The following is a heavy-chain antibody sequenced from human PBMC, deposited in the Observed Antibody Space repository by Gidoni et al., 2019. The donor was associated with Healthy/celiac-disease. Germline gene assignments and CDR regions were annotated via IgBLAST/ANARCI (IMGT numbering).Heavy chain of an antibody. CDR2: IYYSGST. Sequence: QLQLQESGPGLVTPSETLSLTCTVSGGSISSSSYSWGWIRQPPGKGLEWIGSIYYSGSTYYNPSLKSRVTISVDTSKNQFSLKLSSVTAADTAVYYCAMQLLGYCSGGSCYPNYYYMDVWGKGTTVTVSS. CDR3: AMQLLGYCSGGSCYPNYYYMDV. V-gene: IGHV4-39*01. D-gene: IGHD2-15*01. J-gene: IGHJ6*03. CDR1: GGSISSSSYS.